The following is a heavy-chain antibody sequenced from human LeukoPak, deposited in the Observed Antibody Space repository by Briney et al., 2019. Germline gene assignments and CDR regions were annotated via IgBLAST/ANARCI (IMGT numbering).Heavy chain of an antibody. V-gene: IGHV4-4*02. CDR3: ARKTYDSTGLTPHPDVFDI. CDR2: IYHSGSS. D-gene: IGHD3-22*01. J-gene: IGHJ3*02. CDR1: GGSIGSSNW. Sequence: SETLSLTCTVSGGSIGSSNWWSWVRQPPGKGLEWIGEIYHSGSSNYNSSLNSRVTISVDKSKNQFSLKLSSVTAADTAVYYCARKTYDSTGLTPHPDVFDIWGQGTMVTVSS.